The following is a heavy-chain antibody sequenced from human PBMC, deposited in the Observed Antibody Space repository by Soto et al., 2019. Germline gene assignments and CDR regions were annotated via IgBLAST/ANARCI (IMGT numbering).Heavy chain of an antibody. CDR1: GGSISNSNDY. V-gene: IGHV4-39*01. Sequence: PSETLSLTCNVSGGSISNSNDYWGWIRQPPGKGLEWIGNIYYSGSTYYNPSLKSRVTISIDTSKNQFSLTLTSVTAADTAVYYCARARRAGIPFDPWGQGTLVTVSS. D-gene: IGHD1-20*01. CDR2: IYYSGST. J-gene: IGHJ5*02. CDR3: ARARRAGIPFDP.